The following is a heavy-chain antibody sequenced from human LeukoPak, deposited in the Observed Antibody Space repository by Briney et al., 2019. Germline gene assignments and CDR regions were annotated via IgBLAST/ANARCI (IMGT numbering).Heavy chain of an antibody. J-gene: IGHJ4*02. D-gene: IGHD5-18*01. CDR1: GVSITSNY. CDR2: THHSGAT. CDR3: ARSSEHSYGDFDY. V-gene: IGHV4-59*01. Sequence: SETLSLTCSVSGVSITSNYWSWIRQSPGKGLEWLGYTHHSGATSYNPSLKSRSTMSLDTSNNQFSLKLSSVTAADTAVYYCARSSEHSYGDFDYWGQGNLVTVSS.